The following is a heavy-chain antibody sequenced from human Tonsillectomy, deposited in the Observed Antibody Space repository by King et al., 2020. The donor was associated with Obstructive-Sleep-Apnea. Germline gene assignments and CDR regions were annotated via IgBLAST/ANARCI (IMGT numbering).Heavy chain of an antibody. CDR2: ISAYNGNT. V-gene: IGHV1-18*04. D-gene: IGHD3-10*01. J-gene: IGHJ3*02. CDR1: GYTFTSYG. Sequence: QLVQSGAEVKKPGASVKVSCKAAGYTFTSYGISWVRQAPGQGLEWMGGISAYNGNTNYAQKLQGRVTMTTDTSTSTAYMELRSLRSDDTAVYYCARTFTMVRGGVDAFDIWGQGTMVTVSS. CDR3: ARTFTMVRGGVDAFDI.